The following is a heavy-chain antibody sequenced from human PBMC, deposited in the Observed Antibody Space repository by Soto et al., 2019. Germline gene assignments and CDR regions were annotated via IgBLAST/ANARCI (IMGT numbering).Heavy chain of an antibody. CDR2: IYYSGST. CDR1: GGSISSGGYY. Sequence: PSETLSLTCTVSGGSISSGGYYWRWIRQHPGKGLEWIGYIYYSGSTYYNPSLKSRVTISVDTSKNQFSLKLSSVTAADTAVYYCASRGYSYGFSLGMDVWGQGTTVTVSS. CDR3: ASRGYSYGFSLGMDV. J-gene: IGHJ6*02. D-gene: IGHD5-18*01. V-gene: IGHV4-31*03.